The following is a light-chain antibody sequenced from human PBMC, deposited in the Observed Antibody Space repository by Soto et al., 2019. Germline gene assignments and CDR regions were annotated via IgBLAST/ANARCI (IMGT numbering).Light chain of an antibody. CDR3: SSYTSSSSGV. CDR2: DVS. V-gene: IGLV2-14*01. J-gene: IGLJ1*01. CDR1: SSDVGGYNY. Sequence: QSVLAQPASVSGSPGQSITISCTGTSSDVGGYNYVSWYQQHPGKAPKLMIYDVSNRPSGVSNRFSGSKSGNTASLTISGLQAEDDADYYCSSYTSSSSGVFGPVTKV.